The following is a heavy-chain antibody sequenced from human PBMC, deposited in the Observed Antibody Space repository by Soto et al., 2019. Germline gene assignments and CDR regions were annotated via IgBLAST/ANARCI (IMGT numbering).Heavy chain of an antibody. Sequence: QLQLQESDPGLVKTSETLSLTCSVSGGSVSRSSYYWAWLRQPPGQELQWIGSIYYSGNTYYNPSLNIRVTMSVEPSKNQFSLKLTSVTAADTALYFCASSWGQQMGYFDLWGQGTLAIVSS. J-gene: IGHJ4*02. CDR3: ASSWGQQMGYFDL. D-gene: IGHD6-13*01. CDR2: IYYSGNT. V-gene: IGHV4-39*01. CDR1: GGSVSRSSYY.